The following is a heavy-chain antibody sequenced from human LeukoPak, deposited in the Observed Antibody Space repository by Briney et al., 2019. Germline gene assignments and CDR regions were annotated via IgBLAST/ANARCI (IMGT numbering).Heavy chain of an antibody. J-gene: IGHJ4*02. CDR3: ARMFGGNYYGYYFDY. CDR2: LYSGGMT. CDR1: GFTVNNYY. Sequence: PGGSLRLSCAASGFTVNNYYMTSVRQAPGKGLECVSILYSGGMTYYAASVKGRFTTYTDTYKNTVNFQMNSLRAEDTAIYYCARMFGGNYYGYYFDYWGQGSMLTVSS. V-gene: IGHV3-53*01. D-gene: IGHD1-26*01.